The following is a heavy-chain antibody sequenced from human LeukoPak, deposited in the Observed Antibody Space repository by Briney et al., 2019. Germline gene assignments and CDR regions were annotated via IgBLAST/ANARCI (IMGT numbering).Heavy chain of an antibody. CDR2: IIPIFGTA. CDR3: ARVSRAASYYYYYMDV. J-gene: IGHJ6*03. D-gene: IGHD2-15*01. V-gene: IGHV1-69*01. Sequence: SVKVSCKASGGTFSSYAISWVRQAPGQGLEWMGGIIPIFGTANYAQKFQGRVTITADESTSTAYMELSSLRSEDTAVYYCARVSRAASYYYYYMDVWGKGTTVTVSS. CDR1: GGTFSSYA.